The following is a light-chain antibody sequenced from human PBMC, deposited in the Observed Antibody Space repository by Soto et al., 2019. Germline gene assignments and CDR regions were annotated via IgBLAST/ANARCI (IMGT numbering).Light chain of an antibody. V-gene: IGKV1-16*02. CDR1: QDIRNY. J-gene: IGKJ4*01. Sequence: DLQMTQSPSSLSASVGDRVTIICRASQDIRNYLAWFQQIPGKAPKSLISAASTLQSGVPSKFSGSGSGTDFTLTISSLQPEDFATYYCQQYHSYPLTFGGGTRVEIK. CDR2: AAS. CDR3: QQYHSYPLT.